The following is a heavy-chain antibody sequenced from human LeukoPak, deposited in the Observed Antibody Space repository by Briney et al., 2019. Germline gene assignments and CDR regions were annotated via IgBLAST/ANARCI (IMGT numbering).Heavy chain of an antibody. CDR2: INHSGST. CDR1: GGSFSGYY. J-gene: IGHJ6*03. D-gene: IGHD2-15*01. CDR3: ARGYCSGGSCDSRYYYYYMDV. V-gene: IGHV4-34*01. Sequence: PSETLSLTCAVYGGSFSGYYWSWIRQPPGKGLEWIGEINHSGSTNYNPSLKSRVTISVDTSKNQISLKLSSVTAADTAVYYCARGYCSGGSCDSRYYYYYMDVWGKGTTVTVSS.